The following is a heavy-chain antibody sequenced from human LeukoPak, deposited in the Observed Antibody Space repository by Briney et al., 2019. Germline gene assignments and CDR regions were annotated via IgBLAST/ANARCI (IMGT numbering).Heavy chain of an antibody. CDR1: GFTFTNAW. V-gene: IGHV3-15*07. CDR2: IKSKADGEII. D-gene: IGHD1-20*01. CDR3: STLTSRGLSDS. Sequence: GGSLRLSCAASGFTFTNAWMNWVRQAPGKGLEWVGRIKSKADGEIIDYAAPVKGRFTFSRDDSKNMLYLQMNSLKSEDTAVYYCSTLTSRGLSDSWGQGTLVTVSS. J-gene: IGHJ4*02.